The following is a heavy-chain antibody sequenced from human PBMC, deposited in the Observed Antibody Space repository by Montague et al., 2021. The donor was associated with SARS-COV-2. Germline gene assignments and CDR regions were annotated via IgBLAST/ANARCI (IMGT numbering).Heavy chain of an antibody. Sequence: SETLSLTCTVSGYSISDGYYWVWIRQPPGKGLEWIGNIFQSGTTXYNPSLERRSTMSVDTSNNQFSLKLSSVTAADTAVYYCAREHWENYYDFWSGTNLASDYPYYGMDVWGQGTTVTVSS. V-gene: IGHV4-38-2*02. D-gene: IGHD3-3*01. J-gene: IGHJ6*02. CDR2: IFQSGTT. CDR1: GYSISDGYY. CDR3: AREHWENYYDFWSGTNLASDYPYYGMDV.